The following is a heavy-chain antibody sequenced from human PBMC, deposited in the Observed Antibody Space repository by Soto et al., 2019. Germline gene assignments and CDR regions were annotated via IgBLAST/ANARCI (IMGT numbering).Heavy chain of an antibody. V-gene: IGHV1-46*03. D-gene: IGHD5-12*01. CDR3: AGDLDSRYDPEYYYYYMDV. CDR1: GYTFTSYY. Sequence: QVQLVQSGAEVKKPGASVKVSCKASGYTFTSYYMHWVRQAPGQGLECMGIINPSGGSTSYAQKFQGRVNMPSDRSTSTVYVELSSLRAENTGVYSCAGDLDSRYDPEYYYYYMDVWGKGTTVTVSS. CDR2: INPSGGST. J-gene: IGHJ6*03.